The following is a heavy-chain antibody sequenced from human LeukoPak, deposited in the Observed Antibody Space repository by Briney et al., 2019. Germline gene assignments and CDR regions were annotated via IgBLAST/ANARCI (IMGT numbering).Heavy chain of an antibody. CDR1: GGSISSYY. J-gene: IGHJ4*02. Sequence: SETLSLTCTVSGGSISSYYWSWIRQPPGKGLEWIGYIYYSGSTNHNPSLKSRVTISVDTSKNQFSLKLSSVTAADTAVYYCARHPYGGSPPDYWGQGTLVTVSS. V-gene: IGHV4-59*08. D-gene: IGHD4-23*01. CDR2: IYYSGST. CDR3: ARHPYGGSPPDY.